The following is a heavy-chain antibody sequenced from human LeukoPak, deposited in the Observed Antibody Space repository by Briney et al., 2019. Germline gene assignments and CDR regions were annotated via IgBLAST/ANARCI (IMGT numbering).Heavy chain of an antibody. D-gene: IGHD3-10*01. CDR2: IYYSGST. CDR1: GGSVSSYY. J-gene: IGHJ4*02. V-gene: IGHV4-59*05. CDR3: ARQTGSGDY. Sequence: SETLSLTCSVSGGSVSSYYWSWIRQSPGKGLEWIGSIYYSGSTYYNPSLRSRVTISVDTSKNQLSLKLTSVTAADTAVYYCARQTGSGDYWGQGTLVTVSS.